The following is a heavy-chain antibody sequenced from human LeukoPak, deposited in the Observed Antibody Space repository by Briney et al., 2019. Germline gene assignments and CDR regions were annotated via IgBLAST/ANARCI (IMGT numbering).Heavy chain of an antibody. V-gene: IGHV3-23*01. J-gene: IGHJ5*02. CDR2: ISGSGGST. Sequence: GGSLRLSCAASGFTFSSYAMSWGRQAPGEGVEWVSAISGSGGSTYYADSVKGRFTISRDNSKNTLYLQMNSLRAEDTAVYYCAKVIGQGWFDPWGQGTLVTVSS. D-gene: IGHD2/OR15-2a*01. CDR3: AKVIGQGWFDP. CDR1: GFTFSSYA.